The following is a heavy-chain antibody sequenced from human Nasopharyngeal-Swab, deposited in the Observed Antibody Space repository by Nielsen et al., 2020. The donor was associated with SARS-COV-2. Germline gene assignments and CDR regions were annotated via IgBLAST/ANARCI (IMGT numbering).Heavy chain of an antibody. CDR3: AKDRDSGDDSDDYYHYYGMDV. Sequence: GESLKISCAASGFTFNTYAISWVRQAPGKGLEWVSVISGSDYSTKYADSVKGRFTISSDNSKNTVNLQMNSLRAEDTAIYYCAKDRDSGDDSDDYYHYYGMDVWGQGTTVTVSS. CDR2: ISGSDYST. V-gene: IGHV3-23*01. CDR1: GFTFNTYA. D-gene: IGHD5-12*01. J-gene: IGHJ6*02.